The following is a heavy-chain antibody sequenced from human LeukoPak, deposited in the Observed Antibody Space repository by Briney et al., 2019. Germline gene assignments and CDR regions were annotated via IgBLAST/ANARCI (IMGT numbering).Heavy chain of an antibody. D-gene: IGHD2-15*01. V-gene: IGHV5-51*01. CDR3: ARGYCSGGTCRYVTKYFDY. J-gene: IGHJ4*02. CDR1: GYNFTTYW. Sequence: GESLKISCKGSGYNFTTYWIAWVRQLPGKGLEWMGIINPGDSDFRYSPSFQGQVTISADKSITTTYLQWSSLKASDTAMYYCARGYCSGGTCRYVTKYFDYWGQGTLVTVSS. CDR2: INPGDSDF.